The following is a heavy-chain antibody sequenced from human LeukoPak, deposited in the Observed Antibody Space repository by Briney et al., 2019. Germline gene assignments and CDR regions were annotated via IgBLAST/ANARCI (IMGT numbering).Heavy chain of an antibody. CDR3: TRAVAGHPD. Sequence: SETLSLTCAVSGVPFSNYYWSWVRQSPRQGLEWIGEINHSGYTNYNPSLKSRVTMSIDTSKNQFSLMLTSVTAADAGVYYCTRAVAGHPDRGQGTLVTVSS. V-gene: IGHV4-34*01. CDR1: GVPFSNYY. CDR2: INHSGYT. D-gene: IGHD6-19*01. J-gene: IGHJ4*02.